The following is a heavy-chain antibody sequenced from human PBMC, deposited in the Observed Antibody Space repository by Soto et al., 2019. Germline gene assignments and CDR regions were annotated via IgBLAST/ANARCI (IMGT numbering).Heavy chain of an antibody. D-gene: IGHD3-16*01. CDR1: GFTFDDYA. J-gene: IGHJ6*03. CDR2: ISWNSGSI. CDR3: AKEYNDYIWGRSEYYYYYMDV. Sequence: GGSLRLSCAASGFTFDDYAMHWVRQAPGKGLEWVSGISWNSGSIGYADSVKGRFTISRDNAKNSLYLQMNSLRAEDTALYYCAKEYNDYIWGRSEYYYYYMDVWGKGTTVTVSS. V-gene: IGHV3-9*01.